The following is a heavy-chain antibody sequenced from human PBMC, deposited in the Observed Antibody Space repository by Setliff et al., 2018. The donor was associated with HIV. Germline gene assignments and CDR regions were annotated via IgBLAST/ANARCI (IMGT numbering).Heavy chain of an antibody. CDR3: ARDSEWGSYIFWTFDI. CDR1: GGSISSHY. Sequence: SETLSLTCTVSGGSISSHYWSWIRQPPGKGLEWIWSIYYSDSINYNPSLKSRVTITRDTSASTAYMELRSLRSDDTAVYSCARDSEWGSYIFWTFDIWGQGTMVTVSS. D-gene: IGHD1-26*01. V-gene: IGHV4-59*11. J-gene: IGHJ3*02. CDR2: IYYSDSI.